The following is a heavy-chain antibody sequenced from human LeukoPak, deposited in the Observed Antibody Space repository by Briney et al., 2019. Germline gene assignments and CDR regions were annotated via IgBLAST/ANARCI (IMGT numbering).Heavy chain of an antibody. CDR3: ERDGRYYDSSGYYYHFDY. CDR1: GFTFSSYW. V-gene: IGHV3-74*01. Sequence: PGGSLSLSCAVSGFTFSSYWMHWVRHAPGRGLVWVSRINSVGSSTIYADSVKGRFTISRDNAKTTLYLQMNSMRAEDTAVYYCERDGRYYDSSGYYYHFDYWGQGTLVTVSS. CDR2: INSVGSST. J-gene: IGHJ4*02. D-gene: IGHD3-22*01.